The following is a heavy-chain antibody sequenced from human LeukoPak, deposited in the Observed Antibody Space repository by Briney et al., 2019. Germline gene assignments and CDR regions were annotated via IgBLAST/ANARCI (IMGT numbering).Heavy chain of an antibody. CDR3: AKVLVLKNYFDY. CDR2: ISTSGDRT. CDR1: GFTFSSYA. V-gene: IGHV3-23*01. D-gene: IGHD2-8*02. J-gene: IGHJ4*02. Sequence: GGSLRLSCAASGFTFSSYAMSWVRQAPGKGLEWVSAISTSGDRTYYADSVKGRFTISRDSSKNTLYMQMNSLRAEDTAVYYCAKVLVLKNYFDYWGQGTLVTVSS.